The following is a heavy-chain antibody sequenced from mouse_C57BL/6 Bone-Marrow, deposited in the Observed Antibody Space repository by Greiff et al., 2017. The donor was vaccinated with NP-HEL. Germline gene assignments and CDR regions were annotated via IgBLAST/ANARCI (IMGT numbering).Heavy chain of an antibody. V-gene: IGHV10-1*01. CDR3: VRQGYDGYYLDY. Sequence: EVQLQESGGGLVQPKGSLKLSCAASGFSFNTYAMNWVRQAPGKGLEWVARIRSKSNNYATYYADSLKDRFTISRDDSESMLYLQMNNLKPEDTAMYYCVRQGYDGYYLDYWGQGTTLTVSS. CDR1: GFSFNTYA. J-gene: IGHJ2*01. CDR2: IRSKSNNYAT. D-gene: IGHD2-3*01.